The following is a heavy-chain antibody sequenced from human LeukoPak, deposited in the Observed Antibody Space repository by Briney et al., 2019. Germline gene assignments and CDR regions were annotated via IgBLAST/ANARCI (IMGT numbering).Heavy chain of an antibody. D-gene: IGHD6-19*01. Sequence: GGSLRLSCAASGFTFSRYAMSWVRQAPGKGLEWVSAISGSGGSTYYADSVKGRFTISRDNSKNTLYLQMNSLRAEDTAVYYCAKRGSSGWYVPAGIDYWGQGTLVTVSS. CDR1: GFTFSRYA. CDR3: AKRGSSGWYVPAGIDY. J-gene: IGHJ4*02. CDR2: ISGSGGST. V-gene: IGHV3-23*01.